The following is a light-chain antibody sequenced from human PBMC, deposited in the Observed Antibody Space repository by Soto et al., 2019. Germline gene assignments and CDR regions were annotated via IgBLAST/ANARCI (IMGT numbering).Light chain of an antibody. Sequence: DIQMTQAPSALSGSVGERVTITCRASQTISSWLAWYQQKPGKAPKLLIYKASTLKSGVPSRFSGSGSGTELPLSNGCLQPDAFASYSWQHYKSYSKAVGQGTKGE. CDR2: KAS. CDR1: QTISSW. CDR3: QHYKSYSKA. J-gene: IGKJ1*01. V-gene: IGKV1-5*03.